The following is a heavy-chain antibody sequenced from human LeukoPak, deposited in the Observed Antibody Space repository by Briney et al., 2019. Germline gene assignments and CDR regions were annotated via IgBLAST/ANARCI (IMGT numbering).Heavy chain of an antibody. V-gene: IGHV3-23*01. CDR3: AKERSSGWPFDY. J-gene: IGHJ4*02. CDR2: ISGSGDRT. Sequence: GRSLRLSCTASGFTFADYAMSWFRQAPGKGLEWVSGISGSGDRTHYADSVKGRFTISRDNSKNTLYLQMNSLRADDTAVYYCAKERSSGWPFDYWGQGTLVTVSS. CDR1: GFTFADYA. D-gene: IGHD6-19*01.